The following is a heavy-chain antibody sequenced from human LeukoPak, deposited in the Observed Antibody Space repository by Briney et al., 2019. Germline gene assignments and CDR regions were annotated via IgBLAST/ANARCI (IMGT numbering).Heavy chain of an antibody. D-gene: IGHD1-26*01. CDR3: ATSFSGSCYNWFDP. V-gene: IGHV4-34*01. CDR2: INHSGST. J-gene: IGHJ5*02. CDR1: GGSFSGYY. Sequence: PSETLSLTCAVYGGSFSGYYWSWIRQPPGKGLEWIGEINHSGSTNYNPSLKSRVTISVDTSKNQFSLKLSSVTAADTAVYYCATSFSGSCYNWFDPWGQGTLVTVSS.